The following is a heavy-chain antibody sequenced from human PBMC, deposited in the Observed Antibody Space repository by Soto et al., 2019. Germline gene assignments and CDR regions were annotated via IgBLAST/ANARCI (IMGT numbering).Heavy chain of an antibody. CDR1: GGSISSSSYY. V-gene: IGHV4-39*01. Sequence: SETLSLTCTVSGGSISSSSYYWGWIRQPPGKGLEWIGSIYYSGSTYYNPSLKSRVTISVDTSKNQFSLKLSSVTAADTAVYYCARASYYDNANWFDPWGQGTLVTVSS. CDR2: IYYSGST. J-gene: IGHJ5*02. CDR3: ARASYYDNANWFDP. D-gene: IGHD3-16*01.